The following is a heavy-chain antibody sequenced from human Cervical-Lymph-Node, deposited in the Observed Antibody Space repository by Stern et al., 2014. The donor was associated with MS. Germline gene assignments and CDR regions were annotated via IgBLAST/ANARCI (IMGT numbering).Heavy chain of an antibody. D-gene: IGHD6-13*01. V-gene: IGHV2-5*02. J-gene: IGHJ4*02. CDR3: VHPTKAASTSFDQ. Sequence: ESGPTLVKPTQTLTLTCTFSGFSLSTRGVGVGWIRQPPGKALEWRALLFCDGATRYRPSLKSRLTITKDPSKSQVVLTLTNVDPADTATYYCVHPTKAASTSFDQWGQGTLVTVSS. CDR1: GFSLSTRGVG. CDR2: LFCDGAT.